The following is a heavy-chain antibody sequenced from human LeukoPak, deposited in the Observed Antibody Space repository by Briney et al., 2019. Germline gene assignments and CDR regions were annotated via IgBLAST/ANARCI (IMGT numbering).Heavy chain of an antibody. Sequence: SETLSLTCTVSGGSISSYYWSWIREPRGKGREGGGYIYYSGSTNYNPSLKRRVTISVDTYKNQFSLKQSCVTGGDAAVYYSATTVPGDMVRGVIPYYYSYAMDLWGQGTPVTVSS. J-gene: IGHJ6*02. CDR2: IYYSGST. D-gene: IGHD3-10*01. CDR1: GGSISSYY. V-gene: IGHV4-59*01. CDR3: ATTVPGDMVRGVIPYYYSYAMDL.